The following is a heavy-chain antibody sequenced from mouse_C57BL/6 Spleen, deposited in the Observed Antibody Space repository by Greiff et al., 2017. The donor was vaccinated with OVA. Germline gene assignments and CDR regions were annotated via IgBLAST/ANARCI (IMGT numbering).Heavy chain of an antibody. CDR1: GYTFTEYT. D-gene: IGHD2-4*01. J-gene: IGHJ2*01. CDR2: FYPGSGSI. V-gene: IGHV1-62-2*01. CDR3: ARHEERRGLRRFDY. Sequence: QVQLQQSGAELVKPGALVKLSCKASGYTFTEYTIHWVKQRSGQGLEWIGWFYPGSGSIKYNEKFKDKATLTADKSSSTVYMELSRLTAEDAAVYLCARHEERRGLRRFDYWGQGTTLTVSS.